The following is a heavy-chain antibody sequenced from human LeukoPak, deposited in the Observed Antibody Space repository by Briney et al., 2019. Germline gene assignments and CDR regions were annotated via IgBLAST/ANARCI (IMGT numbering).Heavy chain of an antibody. J-gene: IGHJ4*02. D-gene: IGHD6-25*01. Sequence: GSLRLSCAASGFTFSGYWMSWVRQDPGKGLEWVANIAQDGGVKNYVDSVKGRFTISRDNAKNSLYLQMNSLRAEDTAVYYCARDRGSNGLDYWGQGTLITVSS. CDR2: IAQDGGVK. CDR1: GFTFSGYW. V-gene: IGHV3-7*01. CDR3: ARDRGSNGLDY.